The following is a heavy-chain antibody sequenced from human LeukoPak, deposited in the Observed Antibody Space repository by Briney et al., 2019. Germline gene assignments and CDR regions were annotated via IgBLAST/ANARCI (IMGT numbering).Heavy chain of an antibody. V-gene: IGHV4-39*01. CDR1: GGSISSSSYY. D-gene: IGHD1-26*01. CDR3: ARPISSGSYSFDLGY. Sequence: SETLSLTCTVSGGSISSSSYYWGWIRQPPGKGLEWIGSIYSSGSTYYNPSLKSRVTISVDTSKNQFSLKLSSVTAADTAVYYCARPISSGSYSFDLGYWGQGTLVTVSS. CDR2: IYSSGST. J-gene: IGHJ4*02.